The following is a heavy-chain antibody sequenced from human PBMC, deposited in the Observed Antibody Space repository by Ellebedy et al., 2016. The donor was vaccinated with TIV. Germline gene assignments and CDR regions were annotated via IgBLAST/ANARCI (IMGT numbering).Heavy chain of an antibody. V-gene: IGHV3-53*01. CDR2: IYSGGNI. Sequence: GGSLRLSXAASGFAVSSNYMSWVRQAPGKGLEWVSVIYSGGNIYYTDSVKGRFTISRDASKNTLYLQMNSLRAEDTAVYYCARSVGQGFGAAGFWYSDVWGKGTTVTVSS. J-gene: IGHJ6*03. CDR1: GFAVSSNY. D-gene: IGHD3-3*01. CDR3: ARSVGQGFGAAGFWYSDV.